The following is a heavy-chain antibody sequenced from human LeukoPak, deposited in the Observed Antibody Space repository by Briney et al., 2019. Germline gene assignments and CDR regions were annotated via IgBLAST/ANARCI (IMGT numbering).Heavy chain of an antibody. D-gene: IGHD2-15*01. V-gene: IGHV1-3*01. J-gene: IGHJ4*02. CDR1: GYTLTELS. Sequence: GASVKVSRKVSGYTLTELSMHWVRQAPGKGLEWMGWINAGNGNTKYSQNFQGRVTITRDTSASTAYMELSSLRSEDTAVYYCARRYCSGGSCYFIMDYWGQGTLVTVSS. CDR3: ARRYCSGGSCYFIMDY. CDR2: INAGNGNT.